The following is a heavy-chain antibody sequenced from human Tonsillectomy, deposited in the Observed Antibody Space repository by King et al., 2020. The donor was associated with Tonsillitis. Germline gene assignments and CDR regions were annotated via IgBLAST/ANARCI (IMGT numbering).Heavy chain of an antibody. V-gene: IGHV1-8*01. CDR1: GYTFTNYD. Sequence: VQLVESGAEVKKPGASVKVSCKASGYTFTNYDINWVRQDTGQGLEWMGWMNPNSGNTGYAQKFQGRVTMTRNTSISTAYMEMSSLRSVDTAVYYCARVNVVVGDDMDVWGQGTTVTVSS. D-gene: IGHD2-2*01. J-gene: IGHJ6*02. CDR3: ARVNVVVGDDMDV. CDR2: MNPNSGNT.